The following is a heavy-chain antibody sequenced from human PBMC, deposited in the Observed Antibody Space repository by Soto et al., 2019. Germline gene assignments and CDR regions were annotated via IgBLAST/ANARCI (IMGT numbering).Heavy chain of an antibody. D-gene: IGHD3-22*01. CDR1: GGSISSSSYY. V-gene: IGHV4-39*01. CDR2: IYYSGST. CDR3: ATSAYDSSGYYGGVFSY. J-gene: IGHJ4*02. Sequence: SETLSLTCTVSGGSISSSSYYWGWIRQPPGKGLEWIGSIYYSGSTCYNPSLRSRVTISVDTSKNQFSLRLTSLTAEDTAVYYCATSAYDSSGYYGGVFSYCRQGTRVTVSS.